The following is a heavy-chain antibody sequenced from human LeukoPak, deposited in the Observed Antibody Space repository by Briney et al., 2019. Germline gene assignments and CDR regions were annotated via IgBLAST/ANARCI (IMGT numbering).Heavy chain of an antibody. CDR3: ASGFAYQYFDS. V-gene: IGHV1-24*01. D-gene: IGHD2-2*01. CDR1: GYNLIALS. J-gene: IGHJ4*02. Sequence: GASVKVSCKVSGYNLIALSIHWVRQAPRKGLEWMGGFDPEDGETIYAQKFQGRFTMTEDTSTDTAYMELSSLTSEDTAVYYCASGFAYQYFDSWGQGTLVTVSS. CDR2: FDPEDGET.